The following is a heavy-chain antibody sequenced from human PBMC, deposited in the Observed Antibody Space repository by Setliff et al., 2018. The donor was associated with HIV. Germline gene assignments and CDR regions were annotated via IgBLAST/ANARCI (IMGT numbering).Heavy chain of an antibody. CDR3: ASAPLYFYDGSGYLKY. CDR2: IFTSGDT. V-gene: IGHV4-4*09. CDR1: GVSISNYY. D-gene: IGHD3-22*01. Sequence: SETLSLTCTVSGVSISNYYWNWIRQPPGKGLEWIGYIFTSGDTNYNPSLRSRVTLSVDTSKNQVSLKLGSVTAADTAVYFCASAPLYFYDGSGYLKYRGQGSQGTVSS. J-gene: IGHJ4*02.